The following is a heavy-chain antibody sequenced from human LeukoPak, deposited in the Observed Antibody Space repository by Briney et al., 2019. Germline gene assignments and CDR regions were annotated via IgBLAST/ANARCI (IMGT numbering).Heavy chain of an antibody. Sequence: PGRSLRLSCAASGFTFSNYAMNWVRQAPGKGLEWVSGISGSGGNTYYADSVKGHFTISRDNSKNTLYLQMNSLRAEDTAVYYCARGVANYYDSSGYQNWGRGTLVTVSS. V-gene: IGHV3-23*01. CDR2: ISGSGGNT. CDR1: GFTFSNYA. CDR3: ARGVANYYDSSGYQN. J-gene: IGHJ4*02. D-gene: IGHD3-22*01.